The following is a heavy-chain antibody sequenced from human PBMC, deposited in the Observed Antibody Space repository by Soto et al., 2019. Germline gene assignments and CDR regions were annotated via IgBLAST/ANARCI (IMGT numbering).Heavy chain of an antibody. CDR3: ARLKIFGVVDY. D-gene: IGHD3-3*01. J-gene: IGHJ4*02. CDR2: IYYSGST. Sequence: QLQLQESGPGLVKPSETLSLTCTVSGGSISSSSYYWGWIRQPPGKGLAWIGSIYYSGSTYYNPSLKTRVTISVDTSKNQCSLKLSSVTAADTAVYYCARLKIFGVVDYWGQGTLVTVSS. V-gene: IGHV4-39*01. CDR1: GGSISSSSYY.